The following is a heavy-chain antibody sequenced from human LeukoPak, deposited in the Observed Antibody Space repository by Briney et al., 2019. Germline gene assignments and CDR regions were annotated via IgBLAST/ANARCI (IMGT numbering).Heavy chain of an antibody. CDR1: GFTFSSYW. J-gene: IGHJ4*02. D-gene: IGHD3-10*01. CDR3: ASVYYGYYFDY. Sequence: PGESLRLSCAASGFTFSSYWMSWVRQAPGKGLEWVANIKQDGSEKYYVDSVKGRFTISRDNAKNSLYLQMNSLRAEDTAVYYCASVYYGYYFDYWGQGTLVTVSS. CDR2: IKQDGSEK. V-gene: IGHV3-7*01.